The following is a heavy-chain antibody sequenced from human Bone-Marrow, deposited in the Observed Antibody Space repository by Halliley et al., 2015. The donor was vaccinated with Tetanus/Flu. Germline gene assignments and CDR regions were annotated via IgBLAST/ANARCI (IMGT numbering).Heavy chain of an antibody. J-gene: IGHJ4*02. CDR1: GFTFSSYA. CDR2: ISGSDGST. CDR3: AKVIGGCSSTSCYRGWYDLDY. Sequence: SLRLSCAASGFTFSSYAMSWVRQAPGKGLEWVSAISGSDGSTYYADSVKGRFTISRDNSKNTLYLQMNSLRAEDTAVYYCAKVIGGCSSTSCYRGWYDLDYWGQGTLVTVSS. D-gene: IGHD2-2*01. V-gene: IGHV3-23*01.